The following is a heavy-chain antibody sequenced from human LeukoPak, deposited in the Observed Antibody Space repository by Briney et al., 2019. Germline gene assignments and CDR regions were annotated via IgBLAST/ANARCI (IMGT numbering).Heavy chain of an antibody. CDR2: ISSSGSTI. J-gene: IGHJ6*02. CDR3: ARARGSYSGYYYYGMDV. Sequence: GGSLRLSCAASEFTFSSYEMNWIRQAPGKGLEWVSYISSSGSTIYYADSVKGRFTISRDNAKNSLYLQMNSLRAEDTAVYYCARARGSYSGYYYYGMDVWGQGTTVSVSS. D-gene: IGHD1-26*01. V-gene: IGHV3-48*03. CDR1: EFTFSSYE.